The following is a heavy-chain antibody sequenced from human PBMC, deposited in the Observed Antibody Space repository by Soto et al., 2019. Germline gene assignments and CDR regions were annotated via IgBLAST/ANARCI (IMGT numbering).Heavy chain of an antibody. CDR2: INHRGNT. J-gene: IGHJ5*02. CDR3: ARKGRYCSSASCYAWWYDP. CDR1: GGYCRGYY. D-gene: IGHD2-2*01. Sequence: LETMSLTCAVEGGYCRGYYWSWIRQPRGKGLEWIGEINHRGNTNYNPYLKSRVTISVDTSKNQFSLRLSSVTAADTAVYYCARKGRYCSSASCYAWWYDPWGQGTPVTVSS. V-gene: IGHV4-34*01.